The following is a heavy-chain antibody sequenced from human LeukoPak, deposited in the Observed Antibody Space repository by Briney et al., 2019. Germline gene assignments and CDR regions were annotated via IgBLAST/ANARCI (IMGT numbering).Heavy chain of an antibody. CDR3: ARGVYIAAAQYGY. CDR1: GGSISSYY. D-gene: IGHD6-13*01. CDR2: IYYSGTT. J-gene: IGHJ4*02. V-gene: IGHV4-59*01. Sequence: SETLSLTCTVSGGSISSYYWSWIRQPPGKGLEWIGYIYYSGTTNYSPSLKSRVTISVDTSKNQFSLKLSSVTAADTAVYYCARGVYIAAAQYGYWGQGTLVTVSS.